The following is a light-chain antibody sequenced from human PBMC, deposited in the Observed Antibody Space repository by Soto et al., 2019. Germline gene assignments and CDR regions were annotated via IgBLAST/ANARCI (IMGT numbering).Light chain of an antibody. CDR1: SSDVGGYNY. Sequence: QSVLTQPASVSGSPGQSITISCPGTSSDVGGYNYVSWYQQHPGKAPKLMIYDVSNRPSGVSNRFSGSKSGNTASLTISGLQAEDEADYYCSSYTSSSTGVFGTGTKVTV. V-gene: IGLV2-14*01. CDR2: DVS. CDR3: SSYTSSSTGV. J-gene: IGLJ1*01.